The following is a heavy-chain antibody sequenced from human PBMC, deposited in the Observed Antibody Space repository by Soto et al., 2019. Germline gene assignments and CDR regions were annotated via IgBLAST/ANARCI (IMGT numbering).Heavy chain of an antibody. J-gene: IGHJ4*02. CDR1: GESISSSSYY. D-gene: IGHD2-21*02. CDR2: IYYSGRT. CDR3: ARQRTTVVTQAYFDH. Sequence: PSETLSLTCIVSGESISSSSYYWGWIRQPPGKGLEWIGSIYYSGRTYYNPSFKSRVTISIDTSKNQFSLKLSSVTATDTAVYYCARQRTTVVTQAYFDHWAQEALVPVSS. V-gene: IGHV4-39*01.